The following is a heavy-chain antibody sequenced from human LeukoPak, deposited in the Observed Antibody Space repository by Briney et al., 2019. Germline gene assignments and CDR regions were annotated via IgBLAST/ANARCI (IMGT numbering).Heavy chain of an antibody. CDR1: GGSISSYY. D-gene: IGHD3-22*01. J-gene: IGHJ1*01. CDR3: ARQYYDSSGAEYFQH. CDR2: IYTSGSI. V-gene: IGHV4-4*09. Sequence: PSETLSLTCTVSGGSISSYYWSWIRQPPGKGLEWVGYIYTSGSINYNPSLKSRVTISVDTSKNQFSLKLSSVTAADTAVYYCARQYYDSSGAEYFQHWGQGTLVTVSS.